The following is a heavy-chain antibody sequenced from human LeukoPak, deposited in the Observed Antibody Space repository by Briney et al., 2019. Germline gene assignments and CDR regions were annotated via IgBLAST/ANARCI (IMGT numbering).Heavy chain of an antibody. CDR1: GFTFSSYG. CDR3: AKTAFLMITFGGVRD. Sequence: GGSLRLSCAASGFTFSSYGMHWVRQAPGKGLEWVAVISYDGSNKYYADSVKGRFTISRDNSKNTLYLQMNSLRAEDTAVYYCAKTAFLMITFGGVRDWGQGTLVTVSS. J-gene: IGHJ4*02. V-gene: IGHV3-30*18. CDR2: ISYDGSNK. D-gene: IGHD3-16*01.